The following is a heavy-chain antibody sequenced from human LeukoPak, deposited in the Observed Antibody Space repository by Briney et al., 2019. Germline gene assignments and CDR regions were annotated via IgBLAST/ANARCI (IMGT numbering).Heavy chain of an antibody. CDR1: GFTFSSYS. V-gene: IGHV3-64*02. CDR2: IISNGDTT. CDR3: ARVTMGATIANFNYYHMDV. D-gene: IGHD3-3*01. J-gene: IGHJ6*03. Sequence: PGGSLRLSCAASGFTFSSYSMHWVRQAPGKGLEFVSAIISNGDTTHYAATVKGRYTISRDNSKNTLFLEMGSLRVGDMAVYYCARVTMGATIANFNYYHMDVWGKGTTVTVSS.